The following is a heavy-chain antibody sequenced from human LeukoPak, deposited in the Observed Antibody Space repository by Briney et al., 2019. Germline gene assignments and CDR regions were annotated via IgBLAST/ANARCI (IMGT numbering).Heavy chain of an antibody. Sequence: GGSLRLSCVASGFSFTSYWMSWVRQAPGKGLEFVANINQDAGTTNYVDSVKGRFTVSRDNAENSLYLQMSSLRAEDTALYYCARDPGWSSFDIWGQGIMVTVSS. D-gene: IGHD2-15*01. CDR1: GFSFTSYW. CDR2: INQDAGTT. J-gene: IGHJ3*02. V-gene: IGHV3-7*01. CDR3: ARDPGWSSFDI.